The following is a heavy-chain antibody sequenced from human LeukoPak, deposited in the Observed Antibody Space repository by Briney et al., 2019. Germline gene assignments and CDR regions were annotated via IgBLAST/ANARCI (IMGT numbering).Heavy chain of an antibody. CDR2: INHSGST. CDR3: ASGPLSSAAVY. CDR1: GGSFSGYY. Sequence: PSETLSLTCAVYGGSFSGYYWSWIRQPPGKGLEWIGEINHSGSTNYNPSLKSRVTISVDKSKNQFSLKLSSVTAADTAVYYCASGPLSSAAVYWGQGTLVTVSS. V-gene: IGHV4-34*01. J-gene: IGHJ4*02.